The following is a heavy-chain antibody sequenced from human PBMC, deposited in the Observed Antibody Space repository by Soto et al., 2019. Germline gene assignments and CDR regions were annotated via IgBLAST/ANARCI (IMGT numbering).Heavy chain of an antibody. V-gene: IGHV5-10-1*03. D-gene: IGHD6-19*01. CDR2: IDPSDSYT. CDR3: ARHSGPYSSTSPVAY. Sequence: EVQLVQSGAEVKKPGESLRISCKGSGYSFTTYWISWVRQMPGKGLEWMGKIDPSDSYTNYSPSFQGHVTISADKSINTAYLQWSGLKASDTAMYFCARHSGPYSSTSPVAYWGQGTLVTVSS. CDR1: GYSFTTYW. J-gene: IGHJ4*02.